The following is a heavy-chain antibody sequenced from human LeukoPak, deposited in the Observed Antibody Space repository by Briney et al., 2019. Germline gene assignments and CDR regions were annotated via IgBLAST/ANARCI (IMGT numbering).Heavy chain of an antibody. Sequence: GPSVKVSCKASGYTFTGYYMHWVRQAPGQGLEWMGWINPKSGGTNYAQKFQGRVTMTRDTSISTAYMEVSRLRSDDTAVYYCARDSVESGRYFDYWGQGTLVTVSS. CDR3: ARDSVESGRYFDY. J-gene: IGHJ4*02. CDR1: GYTFTGYY. CDR2: INPKSGGT. V-gene: IGHV1-2*02. D-gene: IGHD1-26*01.